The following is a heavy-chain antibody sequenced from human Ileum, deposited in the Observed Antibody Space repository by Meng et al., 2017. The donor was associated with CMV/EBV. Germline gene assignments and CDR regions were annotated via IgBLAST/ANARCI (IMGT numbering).Heavy chain of an antibody. V-gene: IGHV1-18*01. D-gene: IGHD3-10*01. CDR1: PYAFGTYG. Sequence: QVLLLQSGPEVQKPGASVRVSCKASPYAFGTYGISWVRQAPGLGLEWMGWFVNYRDTYPAPKFQDRVTMTTDTHTNTVIMELRSLTSDDTAVYYCVKGTPGRSYCDYWGQGPLVTVSS. CDR3: VKGTPGRSYCDY. J-gene: IGHJ4*02. CDR2: FVNYRDT.